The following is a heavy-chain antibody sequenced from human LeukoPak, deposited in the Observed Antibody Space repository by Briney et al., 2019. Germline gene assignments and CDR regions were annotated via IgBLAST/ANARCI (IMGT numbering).Heavy chain of an antibody. CDR3: AKRVYSGSFYVGPATGPAEHPIFDY. J-gene: IGHJ4*02. CDR2: ISSSTTTI. V-gene: IGHV3-48*01. Sequence: LAGGSLRLSCAASGFSFNTYSMNWVRQAPGKGLEWVSSISSSTTTIYYADSVRGRFTISRDNSKNTLYLQMNSLRAEDTAVYYSAKRVYSGSFYVGPATGPAEHPIFDYWGQGTQVTVSS. CDR1: GFSFNTYS. D-gene: IGHD1-26*01.